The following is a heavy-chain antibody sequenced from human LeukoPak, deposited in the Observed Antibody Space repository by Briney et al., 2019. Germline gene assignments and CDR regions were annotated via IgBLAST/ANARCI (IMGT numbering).Heavy chain of an antibody. J-gene: IGHJ3*02. CDR1: GYSISSGSYY. CDR2: IYTSGST. D-gene: IGHD6-13*01. CDR3: ATQGQQLGTFDI. Sequence: SETLSLTCSFSGYSISSGSYYWSWIRQPAGKGLEWIGRIYTSGSTNYNPSLKSRVTISVDTSKNQFSLKLSSVTAADTAVYYCATQGQQLGTFDIWGQGTMVTVSS. V-gene: IGHV4-61*02.